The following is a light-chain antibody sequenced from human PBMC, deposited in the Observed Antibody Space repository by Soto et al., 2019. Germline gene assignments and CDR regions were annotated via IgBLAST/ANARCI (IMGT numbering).Light chain of an antibody. Sequence: QSALTQPASVSGSPGQSITISCTGTSSDVGGSKYVSWYQQHPGQAPKLMIYDVSNRPSGISDRFSGSKSGYTASLTISGLQTEDEADYYCSSYGGSSSALSVSGTGTKVTVL. CDR2: DVS. V-gene: IGLV2-14*03. J-gene: IGLJ1*01. CDR1: SSDVGGSKY. CDR3: SSYGGSSSALSV.